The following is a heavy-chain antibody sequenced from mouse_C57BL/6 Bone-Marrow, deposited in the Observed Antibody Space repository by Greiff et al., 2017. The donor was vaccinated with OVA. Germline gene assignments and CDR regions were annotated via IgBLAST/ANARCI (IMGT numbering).Heavy chain of an antibody. CDR1: GYTFTNYW. V-gene: IGHV1-63*01. J-gene: IGHJ1*03. CDR3: ARAPYFYGSSYWCFDV. Sequence: QVQLQQSGAELVRPGTSVKMSCKASGYTFTNYWIGWAKQRPGHGLEWIGDIYPGGGYTNYNEKFKGKATLTADKSSSTAYMQFSSLTSEDSALYYCARAPYFYGSSYWCFDVWGTGTTVTVSS. D-gene: IGHD1-1*01. CDR2: IYPGGGYT.